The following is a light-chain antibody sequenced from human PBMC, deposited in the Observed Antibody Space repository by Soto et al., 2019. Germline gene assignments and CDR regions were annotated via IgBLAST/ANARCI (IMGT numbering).Light chain of an antibody. CDR2: DAS. CDR3: QQSYNTPRS. J-gene: IGKJ1*01. CDR1: QSISRY. V-gene: IGKV1-39*01. Sequence: DVQMTQSPSSLSASVGDRVTITCRASQSISRYLIWYQQKPGKAPNLLIYDASTLESGVPSRFSGSGSGTNFTLTISSLQSEDFATYYCQQSYNTPRSFGQGTKVEI.